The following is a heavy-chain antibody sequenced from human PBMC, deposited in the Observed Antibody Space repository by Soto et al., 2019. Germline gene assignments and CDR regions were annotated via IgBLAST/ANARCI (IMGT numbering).Heavy chain of an antibody. J-gene: IGHJ6*02. V-gene: IGHV1-69*01. CDR1: GGTFSSYA. D-gene: IGHD3-10*02. Sequence: QVQLVQSGAEVKKPGSSVKVSCKASGGTFSSYAISWVRQAPGQGLEWMGGIIAIFGKANYAQKFQGRVTITVDASTRTAYMELSSLRSKDTAVYYCAIGHCSRSYYEYYEYGMDVWGQGTTVTVSS. CDR2: IIAIFGKA. CDR3: AIGHCSRSYYEYYEYGMDV.